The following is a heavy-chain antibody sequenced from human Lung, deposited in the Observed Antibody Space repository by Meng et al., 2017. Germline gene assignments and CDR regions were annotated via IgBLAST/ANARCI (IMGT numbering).Heavy chain of an antibody. V-gene: IGHV4-34*02. Sequence: QWGAGLFMPSQNLSLTCCASGGSLRDYHWSWSRQPPGKGLEWIGEINHSGSTNYNPSLERRATISVDTSQNNLSLKLSSVTAADSAVYYCARGPTTMAHDFDYWGQGTLVTVSS. CDR1: GGSLRDYH. CDR3: ARGPTTMAHDFDY. J-gene: IGHJ4*02. D-gene: IGHD4-11*01. CDR2: INHSGST.